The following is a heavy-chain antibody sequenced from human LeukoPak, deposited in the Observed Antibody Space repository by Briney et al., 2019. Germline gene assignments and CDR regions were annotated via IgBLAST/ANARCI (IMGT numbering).Heavy chain of an antibody. CDR3: ARAVSSTSCFDY. CDR2: INPNSGGT. V-gene: IGHV1-2*04. Sequence: GASVKVSCKASGYTFTGYYTHWVRQAPGQGLEWMGWINPNSGGTNYAQKFQGWVTMTRDTSISTAYMELSRLRSDDTAVYYCARAVSSTSCFDYWGQGTLVTVSS. J-gene: IGHJ4*02. CDR1: GYTFTGYY. D-gene: IGHD2-2*01.